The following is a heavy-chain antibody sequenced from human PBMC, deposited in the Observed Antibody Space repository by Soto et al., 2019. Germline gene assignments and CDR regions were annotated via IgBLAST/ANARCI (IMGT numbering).Heavy chain of an antibody. Sequence: DVQLVESGGGLVQPGGSLRLSCAASGFPFSTYPMHWVRQAPGKGLEGISYINSASTTTFHAASVKGRFTVSRDNAKSSVYLQLTSLRHEDTAVYYCTRDLSHWGQGTLVTVSS. CDR2: INSASTTT. CDR3: TRDLSH. J-gene: IGHJ4*02. V-gene: IGHV3-48*02. CDR1: GFPFSTYP.